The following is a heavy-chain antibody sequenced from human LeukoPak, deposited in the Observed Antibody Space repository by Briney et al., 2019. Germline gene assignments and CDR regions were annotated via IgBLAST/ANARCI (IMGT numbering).Heavy chain of an antibody. V-gene: IGHV1-46*01. J-gene: IGHJ4*02. Sequence: ASVKVSCKASGYSFTSYYMHWVRQAPGQGLEWMGIINPSGGSTSYAQKLQGRVTMTRDTSTSTVYMELSSLRSEDTAVYYCARVPPFLYYDSSGYPDYWGQGTLVTVSS. CDR3: ARVPPFLYYDSSGYPDY. CDR2: INPSGGST. D-gene: IGHD3-22*01. CDR1: GYSFTSYY.